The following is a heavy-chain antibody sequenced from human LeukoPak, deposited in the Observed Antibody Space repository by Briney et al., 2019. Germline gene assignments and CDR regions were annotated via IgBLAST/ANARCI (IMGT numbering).Heavy chain of an antibody. V-gene: IGHV4-59*08. Sequence: PSETLSLTCTVSGGSISSYYWSWIRQPPGKGLEWIGNIYYSGSTNYNPSLKSRVTISVDTSKNQFSLKLSSVTAADTAVYYCARRSDSSGYQFDYWGQGTLVTVSS. CDR1: GGSISSYY. J-gene: IGHJ4*02. CDR3: ARRSDSSGYQFDY. D-gene: IGHD3-22*01. CDR2: IYYSGST.